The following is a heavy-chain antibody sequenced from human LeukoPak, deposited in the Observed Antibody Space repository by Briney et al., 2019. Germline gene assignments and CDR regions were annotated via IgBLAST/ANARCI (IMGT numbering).Heavy chain of an antibody. V-gene: IGHV3-11*01. CDR1: GFTFSDYY. D-gene: IGHD3-10*01. Sequence: GGSLRLSCAASGFTFSDYYMSWIRQAPGKGLEWVSYISSSGSTIYYADSVKGRFTISRDNAKNSLYLQMNSLRAEDTAVYCCARDYRAGVQLDYWGQGTLVTVSS. J-gene: IGHJ4*02. CDR3: ARDYRAGVQLDY. CDR2: ISSSGSTI.